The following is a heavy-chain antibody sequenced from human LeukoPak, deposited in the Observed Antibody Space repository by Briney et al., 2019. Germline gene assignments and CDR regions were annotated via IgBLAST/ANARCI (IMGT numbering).Heavy chain of an antibody. CDR3: ARGVLRYFDWLPFDY. D-gene: IGHD3-9*01. CDR2: IYYSGST. Sequence: SETLSLTCTVSGGSISSYYWSWIRQPPGKGLEWIGYIYYSGSTNYNPSLKSRVTISVDTSKNQFSLKLSSVTAADTAVYYCARGVLRYFDWLPFDYWGQGTLVTVSS. V-gene: IGHV4-59*01. CDR1: GGSISSYY. J-gene: IGHJ4*02.